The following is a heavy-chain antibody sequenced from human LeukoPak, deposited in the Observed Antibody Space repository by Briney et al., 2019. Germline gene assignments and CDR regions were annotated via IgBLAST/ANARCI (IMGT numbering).Heavy chain of an antibody. D-gene: IGHD2-2*01. J-gene: IGHJ4*02. CDR2: INADGSSA. CDR1: GFTFSSYW. Sequence: GGSLRLSCAASGFTFSSYWMNWVRQVPGKGLVWVSRINADGSSANYADSVKGRFTISRDNAKNMLYLRMNTLRADDTAVYYCAREASVLSRPFDYWGQGTLVTVST. V-gene: IGHV3-74*01. CDR3: AREASVLSRPFDY.